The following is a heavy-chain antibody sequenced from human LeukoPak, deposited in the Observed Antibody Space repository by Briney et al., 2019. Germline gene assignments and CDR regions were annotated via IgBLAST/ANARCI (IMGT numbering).Heavy chain of an antibody. CDR3: AKDRGYSYGVSHGLDI. Sequence: GGSLRLSCAASGFTFSSYAMSWVRQVPGKGLEWVSAISGSGGSTYYADSVKGRFTISRDNSKNTLYLQMNSLRAEDTAVFYCAKDRGYSYGVSHGLDIWGQGTMVTVSS. V-gene: IGHV3-23*01. CDR2: ISGSGGST. J-gene: IGHJ3*02. CDR1: GFTFSSYA. D-gene: IGHD5-18*01.